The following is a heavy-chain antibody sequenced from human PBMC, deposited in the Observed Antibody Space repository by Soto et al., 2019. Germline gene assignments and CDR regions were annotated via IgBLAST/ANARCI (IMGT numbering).Heavy chain of an antibody. CDR3: AKGEYSSSWYEVGAFDI. V-gene: IGHV3-23*01. CDR2: ISGSGGST. J-gene: IGHJ3*02. CDR1: GFTFSSYA. D-gene: IGHD6-13*01. Sequence: EVQLLESGGGLVQPGGSLRLSCAASGFTFSSYAMSWVRQAPGKGLEWVSAISGSGGSTYYADSVKGRFTISRDNSKNTLYLQMNSLRAEDTAVYYCAKGEYSSSWYEVGAFDIWGQGTMVTVSS.